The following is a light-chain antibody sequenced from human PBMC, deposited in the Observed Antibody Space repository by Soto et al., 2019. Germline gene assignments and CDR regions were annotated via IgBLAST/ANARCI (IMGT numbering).Light chain of an antibody. V-gene: IGLV1-44*01. CDR2: SNN. J-gene: IGLJ3*02. Sequence: QSVLTQSPSASGTPGQRVTISCSGGSSNIGSNTVNWYQQLPGTAPKLLIYSNNQRPSGVPDRFSGSKSGTSASLAISGLQSEDEADYYCAAWDDSLNGRVFGGGTKLTVL. CDR3: AAWDDSLNGRV. CDR1: SSNIGSNT.